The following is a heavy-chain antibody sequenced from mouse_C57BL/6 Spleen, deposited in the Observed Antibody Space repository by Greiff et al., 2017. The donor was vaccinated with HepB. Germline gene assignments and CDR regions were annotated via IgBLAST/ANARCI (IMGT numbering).Heavy chain of an antibody. J-gene: IGHJ3*01. CDR3: ARRANGGFAY. CDR1: GYSITSGYY. CDR2: ISYDGSN. D-gene: IGHD4-1*01. Sequence: EVQLQQSGPGLVKPSQSLSLTCSVTGYSITSGYYWNWIRQFPGNKLEWMGYISYDGSNNYNPSLKNRISHTRVTTKNQFFLKLNSVTTEDTAPYYCARRANGGFAYWGQGALVTVSA. V-gene: IGHV3-6*01.